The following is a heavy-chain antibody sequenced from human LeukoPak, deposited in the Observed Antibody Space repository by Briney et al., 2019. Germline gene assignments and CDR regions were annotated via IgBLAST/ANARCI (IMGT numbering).Heavy chain of an antibody. CDR1: VYTFTSYD. Sequence: ASVTVSFKPSVYTFTSYDINWVRQATGQGLEWMGWMNPNSGNTGYAQKFQGRVTMTRDTSISTAYRELNSLRSDDTAIYYCVCGGAFDIWGQGTMVTVSS. J-gene: IGHJ3*02. V-gene: IGHV1-8*01. CDR2: MNPNSGNT. CDR3: VCGGAFDI.